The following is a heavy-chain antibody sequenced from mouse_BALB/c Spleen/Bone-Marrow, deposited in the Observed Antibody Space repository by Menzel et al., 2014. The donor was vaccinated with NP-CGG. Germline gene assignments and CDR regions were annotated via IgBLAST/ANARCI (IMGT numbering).Heavy chain of an antibody. Sequence: EVQLQESGPELVKPGASVKVSCKASGYAFTNYNMYWVKQSHGKSLEWIGYNDPYSGGTNYNQKFKGKATLTVDKSSSTAYMHLNSLTSEDSAVYYCARLGTTAIPDYWGQGTTLTVSS. J-gene: IGHJ2*01. CDR1: GYAFTNYN. V-gene: IGHV1S135*01. CDR2: NDPYSGGT. D-gene: IGHD1-2*01. CDR3: ARLGTTAIPDY.